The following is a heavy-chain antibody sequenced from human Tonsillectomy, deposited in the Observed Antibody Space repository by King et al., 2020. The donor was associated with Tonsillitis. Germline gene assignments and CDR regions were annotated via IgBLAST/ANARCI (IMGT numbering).Heavy chain of an antibody. D-gene: IGHD6-6*01. CDR1: GYIFRNYW. J-gene: IGHJ5*02. CDR3: ARHGSIGARQNYVYP. Sequence: QLVQSGAELKKPGESLKISCKGSGYIFRNYWIGWVRQMPGKGLEWMGIIYPGDSDTRYSPSFQGQVNISVDESISTAYLQWTSLKASDTGLYFCARHGSIGARQNYVYPWGQGTLVTVSS. CDR2: IYPGDSDT. V-gene: IGHV5-51*01.